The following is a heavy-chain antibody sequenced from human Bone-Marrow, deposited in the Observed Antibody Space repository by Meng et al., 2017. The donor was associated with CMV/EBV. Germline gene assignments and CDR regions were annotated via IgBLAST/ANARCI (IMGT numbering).Heavy chain of an antibody. D-gene: IGHD3-22*01. Sequence: RGSLRLSCAASGFTFSSYGMHWVRQAPGKGLEWVAFIRYDGSNKYYADSVKGRFTISRDNPKNTLYLQMNSLRAEDTAVYYCAKDAHITMIVVGDYWGQGTLVTVSS. V-gene: IGHV3-30*02. J-gene: IGHJ4*02. CDR2: IRYDGSNK. CDR1: GFTFSSYG. CDR3: AKDAHITMIVVGDY.